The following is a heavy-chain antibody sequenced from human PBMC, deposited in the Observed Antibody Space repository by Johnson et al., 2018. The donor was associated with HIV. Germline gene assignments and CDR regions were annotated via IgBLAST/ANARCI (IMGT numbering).Heavy chain of an antibody. CDR3: AREVYYDSSPEAAAFDI. V-gene: IGHV3-7*05. CDR1: GFTFSSYW. J-gene: IGHJ3*02. CDR2: IKQDGSEK. D-gene: IGHD3-22*01. Sequence: EVQLVESGGGLVQPGGSLRLSCAASGFTFSSYWMSWVRQAPGKGLEWVANIKQDGSEKYYVDSVKARFTISRDNAKNSLFLQMHSLRDEDTAIYYCAREVYYDSSPEAAAFDIWGQGTMVTVSS.